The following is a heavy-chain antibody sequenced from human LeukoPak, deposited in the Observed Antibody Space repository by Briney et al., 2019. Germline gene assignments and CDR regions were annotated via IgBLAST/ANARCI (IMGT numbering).Heavy chain of an antibody. V-gene: IGHV4-4*07. Sequence: KPSETLSLTCAIYGGSFSGYYWSWIRQPTGKGLEWIGRIYNGGSTNYNPSLKSRVTMSVDTSKNQVSLKVNSVTAADTAVYYCARDRLTYYGMDVWGQGTTVTVSS. CDR3: ARDRLTYYGMDV. CDR1: GGSFSGYY. J-gene: IGHJ6*02. D-gene: IGHD3-16*01. CDR2: IYNGGST.